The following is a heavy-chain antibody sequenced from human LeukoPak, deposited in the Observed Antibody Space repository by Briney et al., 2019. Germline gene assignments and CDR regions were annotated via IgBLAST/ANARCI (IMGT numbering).Heavy chain of an antibody. V-gene: IGHV3-7*01. Sequence: GGSLRLSCAASGFTFSSYWMSWVRQAPGKGLEWVANIKQDGSEKYYVDSVKGRFTISRDNAKNSLYLQMNSLRAEDTAVYYCARERWFGESDASYYYYYYMDVWGKGTTVTVSS. D-gene: IGHD3-10*01. CDR2: IKQDGSEK. CDR3: ARERWFGESDASYYYYYYMDV. J-gene: IGHJ6*03. CDR1: GFTFSSYW.